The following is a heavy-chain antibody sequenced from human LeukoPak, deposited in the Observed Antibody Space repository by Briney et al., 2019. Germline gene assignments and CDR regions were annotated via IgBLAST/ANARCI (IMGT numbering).Heavy chain of an antibody. CDR2: IFHTGHT. CDR1: GGSISSGDFP. D-gene: IGHD3-10*01. Sequence: PSETLSLTCAVSGGSISSGDFPWSWIRQPPGKGLEWIGYIFHTGHTSYNPSLKSRVTISVDMSKNQLSLRLTSVTAADTAVYYCARGFNGAGSHFDYWGQGTLVTVSS. CDR3: ARGFNGAGSHFDY. J-gene: IGHJ4*02. V-gene: IGHV4-30-2*01.